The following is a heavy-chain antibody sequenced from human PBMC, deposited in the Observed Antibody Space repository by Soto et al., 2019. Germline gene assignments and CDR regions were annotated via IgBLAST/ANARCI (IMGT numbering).Heavy chain of an antibody. D-gene: IGHD4-17*01. Sequence: EVQLLESGGGLVQPGGSLRLSCVASGFTFSSYAMSWVRQAPGKGLEWVSAISGSGGSTYYADTVKGRFTISRDNSKNTLYLQMNGRRAEDTAVYYCARYGDYGDYRKDVDYWGQGPLVSVCS. J-gene: IGHJ4*02. CDR3: ARYGDYGDYRKDVDY. V-gene: IGHV3-23*01. CDR2: ISGSGGST. CDR1: GFTFSSYA.